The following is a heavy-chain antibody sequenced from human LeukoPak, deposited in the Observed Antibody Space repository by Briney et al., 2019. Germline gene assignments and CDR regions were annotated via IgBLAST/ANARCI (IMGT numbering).Heavy chain of an antibody. Sequence: GGSLRLSCAASGFTFSSYAMHWVRQAPGKGLEWEAVISYDGSNKYYADSVKGRFTISRDNSKNTLYLQMNSLRAEDTAVYYCARRHQTTDYYYYYMDVWGKGTTVTVSS. CDR2: ISYDGSNK. CDR1: GFTFSSYA. V-gene: IGHV3-30*04. CDR3: ARRHQTTDYYYYYMDV. J-gene: IGHJ6*03. D-gene: IGHD4-11*01.